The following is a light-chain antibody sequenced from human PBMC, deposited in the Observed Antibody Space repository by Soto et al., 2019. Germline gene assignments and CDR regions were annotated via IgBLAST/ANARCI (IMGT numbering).Light chain of an antibody. CDR3: QQYASTPPT. V-gene: IGKV4-1*01. CDR2: WAS. Sequence: DIVMTQSPDSLAVSLGERATINCKSSQSVLYSSKNKNYLAWYQQRPGQPPKLLIYWASTRESGVPDRFSGNGSGTDFTLTITSLQAEDVAVYYCQQYASTPPTFGQGTKLEIK. CDR1: QSVLYSSKNKNY. J-gene: IGKJ2*01.